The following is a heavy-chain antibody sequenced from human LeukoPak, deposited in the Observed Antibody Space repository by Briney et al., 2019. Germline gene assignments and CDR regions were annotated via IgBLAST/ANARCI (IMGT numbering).Heavy chain of an antibody. CDR3: ARLYSSGWYDGDY. J-gene: IGHJ4*02. CDR1: GYTFTSYD. D-gene: IGHD6-19*01. V-gene: IGHV1-8*01. Sequence: GASVKVSCKASGYTFTSYDINWVRQATGQGLEWMGWMNPNSGNTGYAQKFQGRGTMTRNTSISTAYMERSSLGSEDTAVYYCARLYSSGWYDGDYWGQGTLVTVSS. CDR2: MNPNSGNT.